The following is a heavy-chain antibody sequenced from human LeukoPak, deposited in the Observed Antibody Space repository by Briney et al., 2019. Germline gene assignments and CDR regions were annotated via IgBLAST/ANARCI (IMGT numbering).Heavy chain of an antibody. J-gene: IGHJ3*02. CDR1: GFTFSSYS. CDR2: ISSSSSYI. CDR3: ARGLRVVPAANDAFDI. V-gene: IGHV3-21*01. D-gene: IGHD2-2*01. Sequence: PGGSLRLSCAASGFTFSSYSMKWVRQAPGKGLEWVSSISSSSSYIYYADSVKGRFTISRDNAMNSLYLQMNSLRAEDTAVYYCARGLRVVPAANDAFDIWGQGTMVTVS.